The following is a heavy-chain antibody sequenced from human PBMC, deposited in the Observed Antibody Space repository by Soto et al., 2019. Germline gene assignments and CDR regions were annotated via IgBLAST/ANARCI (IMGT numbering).Heavy chain of an antibody. J-gene: IGHJ4*02. CDR3: ARSPPRNSLAPFDL. D-gene: IGHD2-21*01. V-gene: IGHV5-51*01. CDR2: ICSCYAEI. Sequence: GESLKISCQASGYRFTTYWIAWVRRTPRRALQWTGIICSCYAEIKSSSRCDGKVSFSVEQSTNTTSLQWIGLNTSATRMYFCARSPPRNSLAPFDLWDKGYMITVSS. CDR1: GYRFTTYW.